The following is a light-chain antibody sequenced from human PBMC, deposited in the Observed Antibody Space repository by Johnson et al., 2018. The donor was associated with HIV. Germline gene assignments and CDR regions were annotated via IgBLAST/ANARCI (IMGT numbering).Light chain of an antibody. Sequence: QSVLTQPPSVSAAPGQKVTISCSGSSSNIGNNFVSWYQQLPGTAPKLLIYANNKRPSGIADRFSGSKSGTSATLGISGLQTGDEADYYCGTWDSSLSAARVFGTGTKVTVL. CDR3: GTWDSSLSAARV. CDR1: SSNIGNNF. V-gene: IGLV1-51*02. CDR2: ANN. J-gene: IGLJ1*01.